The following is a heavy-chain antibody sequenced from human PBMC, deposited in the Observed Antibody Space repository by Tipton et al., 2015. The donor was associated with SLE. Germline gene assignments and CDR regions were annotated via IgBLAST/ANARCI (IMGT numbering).Heavy chain of an antibody. CDR3: ARGGGDSSSCQDFDR. Sequence: TLSLTCTVSGGSISSYYWSWIRQPPGKGLEWIGYIYYSGSTNYNPSLKSRVTMSVDTSKNQLSLNLNSVTAADTAVYYCARGGGDSSSCQDFDRWGQGTLVTVSS. CDR2: IYYSGST. J-gene: IGHJ4*02. V-gene: IGHV4-59*01. CDR1: GGSISSYY. D-gene: IGHD6-13*01.